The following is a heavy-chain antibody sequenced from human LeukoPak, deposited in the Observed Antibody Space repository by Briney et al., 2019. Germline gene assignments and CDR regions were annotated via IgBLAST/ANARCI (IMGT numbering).Heavy chain of an antibody. V-gene: IGHV3-21*01. CDR1: GFTFSSSW. Sequence: GSLRLSCAASGFTFSSSWMTWVRQAPGKGLEWVSSISSSSSYVYYADSVKGRFTISRDNAKNSLYLQMNSLRAEDTAVYYCARDRPQEGNDYWGQGTLVTVSS. CDR2: ISSSSSYV. J-gene: IGHJ4*02. CDR3: ARDRPQEGNDY. D-gene: IGHD4-23*01.